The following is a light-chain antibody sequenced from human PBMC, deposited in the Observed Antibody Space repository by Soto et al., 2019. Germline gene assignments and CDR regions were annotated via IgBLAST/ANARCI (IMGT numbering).Light chain of an antibody. CDR3: QQYGSPPPYT. Sequence: EVVLTQSPGTLSLSPGERATLSCRASQSVSNNYLAGYQQKPGQGPSLLIFGSSDRATGIPDRFSGSGSGTGFTLTISRLGPEDFAVYYCQQYGSPPPYTFGQGTKLEIK. V-gene: IGKV3-20*01. CDR1: QSVSNNY. J-gene: IGKJ2*01. CDR2: GSS.